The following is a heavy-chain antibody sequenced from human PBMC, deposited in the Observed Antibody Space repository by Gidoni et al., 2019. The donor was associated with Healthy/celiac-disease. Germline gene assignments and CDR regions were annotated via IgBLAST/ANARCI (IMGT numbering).Heavy chain of an antibody. CDR2: ISGSGGST. D-gene: IGHD2-21*02. V-gene: IGHV3-23*01. CDR1: GFTFSSYA. CDR3: AKRIVVVTAGSGMDV. J-gene: IGHJ6*02. Sequence: EVQLLESGGGLVQPGGSLRLSCAASGFTFSSYAMSWVRQVPGKGLEWVSAISGSGGSTYYADSVKGRFTISRDNSKNTLYLQMNSLRAEDTAVYYCAKRIVVVTAGSGMDVWGQGTTVTVSS.